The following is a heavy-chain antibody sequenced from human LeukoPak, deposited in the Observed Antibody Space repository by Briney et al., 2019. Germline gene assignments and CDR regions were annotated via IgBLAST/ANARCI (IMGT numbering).Heavy chain of an antibody. CDR1: GLTLSRYA. J-gene: IGHJ6*03. V-gene: IGHV3-23*01. CDR3: VRKSYFYMDV. CDR2: ISPTGDST. Sequence: GGSLRLSCGASGLTLSRYAVNWVRQAPGRGLEWVSYISPTGDSTLNAEPVKGRFSVSRDNSKNMVYLQMDGLRAEDTATCFCVRKSYFYMDVWGKGTTVTVSS.